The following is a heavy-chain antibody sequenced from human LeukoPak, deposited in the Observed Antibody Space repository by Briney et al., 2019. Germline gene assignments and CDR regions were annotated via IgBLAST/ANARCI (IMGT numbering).Heavy chain of an antibody. V-gene: IGHV3-30*18. CDR3: AKDNLVVPAANGWVDY. D-gene: IGHD2-2*01. J-gene: IGHJ4*02. Sequence: PGGSLRLSCAASGFTFSSYGMHWVRQAPGKGLEWVAVISYDGSNKYYADSVKGRFTISRDNSKNTLYLQMNSLRAEDTAVYYCAKDNLVVPAANGWVDYWGQGTLVTVSS. CDR1: GFTFSSYG. CDR2: ISYDGSNK.